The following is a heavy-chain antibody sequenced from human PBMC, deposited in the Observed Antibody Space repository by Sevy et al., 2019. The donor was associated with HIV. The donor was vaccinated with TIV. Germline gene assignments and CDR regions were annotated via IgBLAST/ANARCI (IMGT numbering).Heavy chain of an antibody. J-gene: IGHJ6*02. CDR1: GYTFTSYG. CDR2: ISAYNGNT. V-gene: IGHV1-18*01. D-gene: IGHD6-13*01. Sequence: ASVKVSCKASGYTFTSYGISWVRQAPGQGLEWMGWISAYNGNTNYAQKLQGRVTMTTDTSTSTAYMELRSLRSDDSAVYYCARVVYSSSWTHPYYYYYGMDVWGQGTTVTVSS. CDR3: ARVVYSSSWTHPYYYYYGMDV.